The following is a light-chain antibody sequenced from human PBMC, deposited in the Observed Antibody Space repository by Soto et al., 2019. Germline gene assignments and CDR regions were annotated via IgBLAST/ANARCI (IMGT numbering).Light chain of an antibody. Sequence: QSALTQPASESGYPGQSITISCTGTISDVGSYNLVSWYQHHPWQAPKLIIYDVTKRPSGVSNSFSGSKSGTTSSLTISGIQAEYRADYYCISYGCTSVLVEFGGGTK. CDR1: ISDVGSYNL. J-gene: IGLJ2*01. CDR2: DVT. V-gene: IGLV2-23*02. CDR3: ISYGCTSVLVE.